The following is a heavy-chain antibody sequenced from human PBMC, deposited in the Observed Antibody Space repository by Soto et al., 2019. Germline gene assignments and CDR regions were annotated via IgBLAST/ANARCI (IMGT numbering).Heavy chain of an antibody. CDR1: GYSFTSYS. CDR3: ARDLEEDSGMVRGYYGMDV. D-gene: IGHD5-18*01. J-gene: IGHJ6*02. CDR2: INGGNGKT. Sequence: QVHLVQSGAEVKKPGASVKVSCKASGYSFTSYSIQWVRQAPGQRLEWMGWINGGNGKTKYSQKFQDRVTITRDTSARTAYMELGSLRSEDTAVYYCARDLEEDSGMVRGYYGMDVWGQGTTVTVSS. V-gene: IGHV1-3*01.